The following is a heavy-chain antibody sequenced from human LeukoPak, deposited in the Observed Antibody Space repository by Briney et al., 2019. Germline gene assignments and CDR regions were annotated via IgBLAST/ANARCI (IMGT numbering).Heavy chain of an antibody. Sequence: SQTLSLTCTVSGGSITSGDYYWSWIRQPAGKGLEWIGRIYTSGTTNYNPSLKSRVTISIDTSKNQLSLKLSSVTAADTAVYYCAGSSRANWFDPWGQGTLVTVSS. CDR1: GGSITSGDYY. J-gene: IGHJ5*02. CDR2: IYTSGTT. V-gene: IGHV4-61*02. D-gene: IGHD6-19*01. CDR3: AGSSRANWFDP.